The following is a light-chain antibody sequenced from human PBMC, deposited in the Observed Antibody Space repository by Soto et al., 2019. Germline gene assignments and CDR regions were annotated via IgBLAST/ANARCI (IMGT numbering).Light chain of an antibody. CDR3: QQYDGAPLT. CDR1: QTLSIHS. Sequence: EIVLTQSPDTLSLSPGESATLFCRASQTLSIHSLAWYQQKPGQAPRLLIYAASTRDTDIPDRFNGSGSGTDFALTILRLEHEDFAVYYCQQYDGAPLTFGPGTKVDVK. V-gene: IGKV3-20*01. CDR2: AAS. J-gene: IGKJ3*01.